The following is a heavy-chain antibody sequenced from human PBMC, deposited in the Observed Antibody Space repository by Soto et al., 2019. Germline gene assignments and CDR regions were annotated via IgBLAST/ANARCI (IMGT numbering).Heavy chain of an antibody. J-gene: IGHJ4*02. CDR3: AKGGSGWYPFDY. Sequence: EVQLLESGGDLGQPGGSLRLSCTASAFTFRNYAMTWVRQAPGKSLEWISSISGGGLNTHYADSVKGRFTVSRDDSKSTLYLQMANLTAGDTAVYYCAKGGSGWYPFDYWGQGTLVTVSS. D-gene: IGHD6-19*01. CDR2: ISGGGLNT. CDR1: AFTFRNYA. V-gene: IGHV3-23*01.